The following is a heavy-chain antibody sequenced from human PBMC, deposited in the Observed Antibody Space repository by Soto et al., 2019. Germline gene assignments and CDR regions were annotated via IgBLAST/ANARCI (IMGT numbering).Heavy chain of an antibody. Sequence: GGSLRLSCAASGFTFTNAWMSWVRQAPGKGLEWVGRIKSKTDGGTTDYAAPVKGRFTVSRDDSKNTLYLQMNSLKTEDTAVYYCTTARGTYGAEYFQHWGQGTLVTVSS. CDR2: IKSKTDGGTT. CDR1: GFTFTNAW. CDR3: TTARGTYGAEYFQH. J-gene: IGHJ1*01. D-gene: IGHD4-17*01. V-gene: IGHV3-15*01.